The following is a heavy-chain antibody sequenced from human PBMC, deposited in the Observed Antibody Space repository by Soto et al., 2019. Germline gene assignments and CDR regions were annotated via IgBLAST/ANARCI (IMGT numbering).Heavy chain of an antibody. J-gene: IGHJ4*02. V-gene: IGHV4-34*01. Sequence: SSETLSLTCAVYGGSFSGYYWSWIRQPPGKGLEWIGEINHSGSTNYNPSLKSRVTISVDTSKNQFSLKLSSVTAADTAVYYCARGGQQLVPYYFDYWGQGTLVTVSS. CDR1: GGSFSGYY. D-gene: IGHD6-13*01. CDR2: INHSGST. CDR3: ARGGQQLVPYYFDY.